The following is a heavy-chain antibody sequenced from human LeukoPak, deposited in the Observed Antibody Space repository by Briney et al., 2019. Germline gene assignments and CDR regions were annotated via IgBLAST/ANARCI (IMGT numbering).Heavy chain of an antibody. CDR2: VTYTGNT. V-gene: IGHV4-39*07. CDR1: GASVTTYPYY. CDR3: ARTPTGFPNWFDS. J-gene: IGHJ5*01. D-gene: IGHD3-9*01. Sequence: PSETLSLTCSVSGASVTTYPYYWTWIRQLPGKGLEWIGSVTYTGNTFYNPSLQSRVTIPIDASKNQFSLNLSSVTAADTAIYFCARTPTGFPNWFDSWGRGTPVTVSS.